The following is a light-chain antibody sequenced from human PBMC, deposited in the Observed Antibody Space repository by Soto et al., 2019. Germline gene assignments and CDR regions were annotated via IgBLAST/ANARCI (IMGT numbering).Light chain of an antibody. CDR3: QQYNNWPPWT. J-gene: IGKJ1*01. CDR1: QRISRN. V-gene: IGKV3-15*01. CDR2: DAS. Sequence: EIVMTQSPATLSVSPGESATLSCRASQRISRNLAWYQQKPGQAPRLLIYDASTRATAIPARFSGSGSETEFTLTISSLQSEDSPVYYCQQYNNWPPWTFGQGTKVEIK.